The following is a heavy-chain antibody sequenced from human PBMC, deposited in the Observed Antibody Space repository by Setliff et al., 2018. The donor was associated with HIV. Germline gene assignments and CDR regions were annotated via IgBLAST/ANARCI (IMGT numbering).Heavy chain of an antibody. Sequence: GGSLRLSCAVSGFTFSTYAMSWVRQAPGKGLEWVSTISAGGGSTYYADSVKGRFTISRDNSKNTLYLQMNSLRAEDTAVYYCARGIGRYFDRGWFDPWGQGALVTVSS. CDR1: GFTFSTYA. D-gene: IGHD3-9*01. CDR3: ARGIGRYFDRGWFDP. J-gene: IGHJ5*02. CDR2: ISAGGGST. V-gene: IGHV3-23*01.